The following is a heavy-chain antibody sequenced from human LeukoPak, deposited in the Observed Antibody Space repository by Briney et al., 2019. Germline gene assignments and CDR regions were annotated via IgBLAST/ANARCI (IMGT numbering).Heavy chain of an antibody. CDR3: ASCWGSYPYYFDY. D-gene: IGHD3-16*02. V-gene: IGHV4-39*01. CDR2: IYYSGST. J-gene: IGHJ4*02. CDR1: GGSISSSSYY. Sequence: SETLSLTCTVSGGSISSSSYYWGWIRQPPGKGLEWIGSIYYSGSTYYNPSLKSRVTISVDTSKNQFSLKLSSVTAADTAVYYCASCWGSYPYYFDYWGQGTLVTVSS.